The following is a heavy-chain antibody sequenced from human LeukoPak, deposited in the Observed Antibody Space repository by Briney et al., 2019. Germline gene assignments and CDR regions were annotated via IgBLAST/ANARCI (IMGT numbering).Heavy chain of an antibody. D-gene: IGHD3-3*01. CDR2: INPNSGGT. J-gene: IGHJ4*02. CDR3: ARASVITIFGVVIKNHFDY. Sequence: GASVKVSCKASGYTFTGYYMHWVRQAPGQGLEWMGWINPNSGGTNYAQKFQGRVTMTRDTSISTAYMELSRLRSGDTAVYYCARASVITIFGVVIKNHFDYWGQGTLVTVSS. CDR1: GYTFTGYY. V-gene: IGHV1-2*02.